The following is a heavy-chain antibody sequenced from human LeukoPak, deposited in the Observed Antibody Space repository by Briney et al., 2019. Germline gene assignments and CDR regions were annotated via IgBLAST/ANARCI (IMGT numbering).Heavy chain of an antibody. V-gene: IGHV4-61*02. J-gene: IGHJ1*01. Sequence: PSETLSLTCTVSGGSISSGSYYWSWIRQPAGKGLEWIGRIYTSGSTNYNPSLKSRVTISVDTSKNQFSLKLSSVTAADTAVYYCARVPAAPPVAFQHWGQGTLVTVSS. CDR2: IYTSGST. CDR1: GGSISSGSYY. CDR3: ARVPAAPPVAFQH. D-gene: IGHD2-2*01.